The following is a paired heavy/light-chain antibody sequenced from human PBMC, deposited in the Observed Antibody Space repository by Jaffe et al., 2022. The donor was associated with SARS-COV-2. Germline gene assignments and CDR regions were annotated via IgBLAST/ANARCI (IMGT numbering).Heavy chain of an antibody. D-gene: IGHD3-16*01. Sequence: QVQLQESGPRLVKPSETLSLTCTVSGGSISTYYWSWIRQPPGGGLEWVGYIYYNGNTNYNPSLNSRVTISLDTPNNQFSLKLSSVTAADTAVYYCAGGLRFNYFDPWGQGALVTVSS. CDR1: GGSISTYY. V-gene: IGHV4-59*01. CDR2: IYYNGNT. CDR3: AGGLRFNYFDP. J-gene: IGHJ5*02.
Light chain of an antibody. V-gene: IGKV3-11*01. CDR2: DAS. CDR1: QSVSSY. CDR3: QQRSNWPPGGT. J-gene: IGKJ4*01. Sequence: EIVLTQSPTTLSLSPGERATLSCRASQSVSSYLAWYQQKPGQAPRLLIYDASDRATGIPARFSGSGSGTDFNLTISSLEPEDFAVYYCQQRSNWPPGGTFGGGTKVEIK.